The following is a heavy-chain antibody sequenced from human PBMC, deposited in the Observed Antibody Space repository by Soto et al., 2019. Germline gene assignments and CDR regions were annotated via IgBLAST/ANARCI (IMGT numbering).Heavy chain of an antibody. D-gene: IGHD3-3*01. CDR2: IIPIFGTA. Sequence: GASVKVSCKASGYTFTSYGISWVRQTPGQGLEWMGGIIPIFGTANYAQKFQGRVTITADESTSTAYMELSSLRSEDTAVYYCARGKRIWSGYHNYGMDVWGQGTTVTVSS. J-gene: IGHJ6*02. CDR1: GYTFTSYG. CDR3: ARGKRIWSGYHNYGMDV. V-gene: IGHV1-69*13.